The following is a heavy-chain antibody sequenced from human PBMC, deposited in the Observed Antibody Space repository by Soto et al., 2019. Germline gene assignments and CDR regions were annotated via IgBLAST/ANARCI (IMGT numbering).Heavy chain of an antibody. V-gene: IGHV4-61*01. D-gene: IGHD3-16*01. CDR2: IFYSGST. J-gene: IGHJ5*02. CDR1: GGSVNSGSYY. CDR3: AGLRLGEGFDP. Sequence: KPSETLSLTCTVSGGSVNSGSYYWNWIRQPPGKGLEWIGYIFYSGSTNYNPSLKRRVTISLDTSKNQFSMRLSSVAAADTAVYYCAGLRLGEGFDPWGQGTRVTVSS.